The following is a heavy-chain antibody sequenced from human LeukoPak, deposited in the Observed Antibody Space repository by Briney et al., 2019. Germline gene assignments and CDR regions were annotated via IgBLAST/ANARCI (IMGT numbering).Heavy chain of an antibody. CDR3: TRGATGPEY. J-gene: IGHJ4*02. D-gene: IGHD1-1*01. CDR1: GGSITGYY. CDR2: IYSSGST. Sequence: SETLSLTCTVSGGSITGYYWSWVRQPPGKGLEWIGYIYSSGSTNYNPSFKSRVTISVDTSKNQFSLKLNSVTAADTAVYYCTRGATGPEYWGQGTLVTVSS. V-gene: IGHV4-59*01.